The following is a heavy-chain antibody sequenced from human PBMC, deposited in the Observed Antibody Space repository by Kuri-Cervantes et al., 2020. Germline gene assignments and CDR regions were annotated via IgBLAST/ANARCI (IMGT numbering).Heavy chain of an antibody. J-gene: IGHJ5*02. CDR3: ARPPITGTVCSWFDP. CDR2: IYSKGYT. D-gene: IGHD1-20*01. Sequence: SETLSPTFTLSGDSTNYYYCSWIPQPPGKGREGIGYIYSKGYTNYNPTLKSRVTISVDTSNKQLSLRLTSVIDPDTAVYYCARPPITGTVCSWFDPWGQGTLVTVSS. CDR1: GDSTNYYY. V-gene: IGHV4-59*01.